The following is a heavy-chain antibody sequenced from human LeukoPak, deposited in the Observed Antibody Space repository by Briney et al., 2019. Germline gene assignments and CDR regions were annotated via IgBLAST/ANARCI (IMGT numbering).Heavy chain of an antibody. D-gene: IGHD4-17*01. CDR1: GFTFSSYS. V-gene: IGHV3-48*04. Sequence: PGGSLGLSCAASGFTFSSYSMNWVRQAPGKGLEWVSYISVSRSIIYYADSVKGRFTISRDNAKNSLYLQMNSLRAEDTAVYYCARDDGDYAHPVDYWGQGTLVTVSS. J-gene: IGHJ4*02. CDR2: ISVSRSII. CDR3: ARDDGDYAHPVDY.